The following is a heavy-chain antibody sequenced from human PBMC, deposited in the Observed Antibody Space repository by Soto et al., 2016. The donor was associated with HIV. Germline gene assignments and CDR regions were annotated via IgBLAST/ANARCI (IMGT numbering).Heavy chain of an antibody. CDR2: IYSGGST. Sequence: EVQLVESGGGLVQPGGSLRLSCAASGFTVSSNYMSWVRQAPGKGLEWVSVIYSGGSTYYADSVKGRFTISRDNSKNTLYLQMNSLRAEDTAVYYCARDRNERDSGYHYWYFDLWGRGTLVTVSS. V-gene: IGHV3-66*01. D-gene: IGHD3-22*01. CDR1: GFTVSSNY. CDR3: ARDRNERDSGYHYWYFDL. J-gene: IGHJ2*01.